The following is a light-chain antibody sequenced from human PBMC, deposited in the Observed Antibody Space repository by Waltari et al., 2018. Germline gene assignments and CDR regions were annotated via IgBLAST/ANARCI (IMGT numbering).Light chain of an antibody. J-gene: IGKJ2*01. Sequence: DIVMTQSPDSLAVSLGERATINCKSSQVVLYSSNNKNYLAWYQQKPGQPPKLLIYWAYTRESGFPDRFGGSGSGTDFTLTISSLQAEDVAVYYCQQYYSTPLYTFGQGTKLEIK. CDR1: QVVLYSSNNKNY. CDR3: QQYYSTPLYT. V-gene: IGKV4-1*01. CDR2: WAY.